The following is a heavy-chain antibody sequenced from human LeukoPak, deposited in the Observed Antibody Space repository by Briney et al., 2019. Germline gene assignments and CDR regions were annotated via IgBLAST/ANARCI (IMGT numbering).Heavy chain of an antibody. D-gene: IGHD3-10*01. CDR1: GFTVSSNY. CDR2: IYSGGST. CDR3: ARDSHTMVRGVIPDAFDI. J-gene: IGHJ3*02. Sequence: GGSLRLSCAASGFTVSSNYMSWVRQAPGKGLEWVSVIYSGGSTYYADSVKGRFTISRDNAKNSLYLQMNSLRAEDTAVYYCARDSHTMVRGVIPDAFDIWGQGTMVTVSS. V-gene: IGHV3-53*01.